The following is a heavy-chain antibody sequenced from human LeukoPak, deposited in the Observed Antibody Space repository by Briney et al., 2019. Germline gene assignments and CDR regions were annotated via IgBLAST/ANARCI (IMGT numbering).Heavy chain of an antibody. CDR2: ISSSGSPI. CDR3: ATNIAVVTYFDS. CDR1: GFIFSSYE. Sequence: GGSLRLSCAASGFIFSSYEMSWVRQAPGKGLEWVSYISSSGSPIHYADSVKGRFTISRDNAKNSLCLQMNSLRAEDTALYYCATNIAVVTYFDSWGQGTLVTVSS. D-gene: IGHD5-18*01. J-gene: IGHJ4*02. V-gene: IGHV3-48*03.